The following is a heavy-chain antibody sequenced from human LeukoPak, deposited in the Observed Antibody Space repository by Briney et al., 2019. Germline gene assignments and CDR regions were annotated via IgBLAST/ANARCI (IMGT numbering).Heavy chain of an antibody. Sequence: GGSLRLSCAASGFTFSSYWMNWVRKAPGKGLEWVSYISSSGSTIYYADSVKGRFTISRDNAKNSLYLQMNSLRAEDTAVYYCARDRPIAVAGTGYYYYGMDVWGQGTTVSVSS. CDR2: ISSSGSTI. V-gene: IGHV3-48*04. D-gene: IGHD6-19*01. CDR1: GFTFSSYW. J-gene: IGHJ6*02. CDR3: ARDRPIAVAGTGYYYYGMDV.